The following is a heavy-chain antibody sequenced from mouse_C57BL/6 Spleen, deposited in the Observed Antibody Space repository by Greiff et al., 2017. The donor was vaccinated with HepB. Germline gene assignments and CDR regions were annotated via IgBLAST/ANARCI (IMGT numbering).Heavy chain of an antibody. CDR2: IDPSDSYT. D-gene: IGHD3-2*02. CDR1: GYTFTSYW. CDR3: ARSGASSGYLDY. J-gene: IGHJ2*01. V-gene: IGHV1-50*01. Sequence: VQLQQSGAELVKPGASVKLSCKASGYTFTSYWMQWVKQRPGQGLEWIGEIDPSDSYTNYNQKFKGKATLTVDTSSSTAYMQLSSLTSENSAVYYCARSGASSGYLDYWGQGTTLTVSS.